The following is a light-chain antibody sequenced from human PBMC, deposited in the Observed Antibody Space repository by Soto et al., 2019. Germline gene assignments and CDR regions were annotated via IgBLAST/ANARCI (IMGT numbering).Light chain of an antibody. J-gene: IGLJ3*02. CDR2: RND. V-gene: IGLV1-47*01. Sequence: QAVVTQPPSASGTPGQRVTISCSGSSSNIGSSYVYWYKQFPGTAPKLLMYRNDQRPSGVPDRFSGSKSGTSASLAISGLRSEDEADYYCVAWDDSLSGWVFGGGTKVTVL. CDR1: SSNIGSSY. CDR3: VAWDDSLSGWV.